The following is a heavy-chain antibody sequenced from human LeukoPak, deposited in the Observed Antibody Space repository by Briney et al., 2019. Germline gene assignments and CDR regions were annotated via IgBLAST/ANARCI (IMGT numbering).Heavy chain of an antibody. D-gene: IGHD3-10*01. V-gene: IGHV4-34*01. CDR2: INHSGST. CDR1: GGSFSGYY. CDR3: ASLGPATMVRGVTLIDY. Sequence: SSETLSLTCAVYGGSFSGYYWSWIRQTPGKGLEWIGEINHSGSTNYNPSLKSRVTISVDTSKNQFSLKLSSVTAADTAVYYCASLGPATMVRGVTLIDYWGQGTLVTVSS. J-gene: IGHJ4*02.